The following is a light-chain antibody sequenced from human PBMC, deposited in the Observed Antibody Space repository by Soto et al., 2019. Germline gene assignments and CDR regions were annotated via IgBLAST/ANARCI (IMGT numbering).Light chain of an antibody. V-gene: IGKV1-33*01. CDR2: DAS. CDR1: QDISNY. Sequence: DIQMTQSPSSLSPSVRDRVTLTCQASQDISNYLNWYQQKPGKAPKLLIYDASNLETGVPSRFSGSGSGTDFTFTIRSLQPEDIATYYCQQYDNLPPITVGQGKRLEIK. J-gene: IGKJ5*01. CDR3: QQYDNLPPIT.